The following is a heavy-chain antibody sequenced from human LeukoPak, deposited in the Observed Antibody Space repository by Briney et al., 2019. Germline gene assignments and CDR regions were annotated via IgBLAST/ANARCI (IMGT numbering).Heavy chain of an antibody. V-gene: IGHV1-18*01. D-gene: IGHD3-22*01. J-gene: IGHJ1*01. CDR2: ISAYNGNT. Sequence: ASVKVSCKASGYTFTSYGISWVRQAPGQGLEWMGWISAYNGNTNYAQKLQGRVTMTTDTSTSTAYMELRSLRSDDTAVYYCARGGHYYDSSGYYLFQHWGQGTLVTVSS. CDR1: GYTFTSYG. CDR3: ARGGHYYDSSGYYLFQH.